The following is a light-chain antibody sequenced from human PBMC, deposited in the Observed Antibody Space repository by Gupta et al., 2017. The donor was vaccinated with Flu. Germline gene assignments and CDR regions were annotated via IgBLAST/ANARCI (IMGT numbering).Light chain of an antibody. CDR3: SSDTSGSTLLVA. Sequence: TKSGTGTTSDVGGYNSVAWYQQRPRTAPNLRIYDVSNRPSGMTNRCSGSNSGNTAATTISGLQAEDEADYYCSSDTSGSTLLVAFGGGTKLTVL. V-gene: IGLV2-14*04. CDR1: TSDVGGYNS. CDR2: DVS. J-gene: IGLJ2*01.